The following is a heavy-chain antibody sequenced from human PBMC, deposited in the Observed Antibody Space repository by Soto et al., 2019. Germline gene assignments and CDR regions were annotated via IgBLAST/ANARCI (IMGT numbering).Heavy chain of an antibody. J-gene: IGHJ3*02. Sequence: SETRSLTWAVSGDYISSYDGSGIGQPPGKGLEWIGYIYYSGSTNYNPSLKSRVTISVDTSKNQFSLKLSSVTAADTAVYYCARVGDDYGDYNAFDIWGQGTMVTVSS. V-gene: IGHV4-59*01. D-gene: IGHD4-17*01. CDR1: GDYISSYD. CDR2: IYYSGST. CDR3: ARVGDDYGDYNAFDI.